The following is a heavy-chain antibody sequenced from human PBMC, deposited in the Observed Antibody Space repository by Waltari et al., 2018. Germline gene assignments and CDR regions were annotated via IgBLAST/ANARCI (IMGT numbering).Heavy chain of an antibody. CDR3: ARSTPVPADTRWFDP. CDR2: IYHSGST. V-gene: IGHV4-38-2*01. D-gene: IGHD2-2*01. Sequence: QVQLQESGPGLVKPSETLSLTCAVSGYSISSGYYWGWIRQPPGKGLEWIGSIYHSGSTYYTPSLKSRVTVSVDTSKNQFSLKLSSVTAADTAVYYCARSTPVPADTRWFDPWGQGTLVTVSS. J-gene: IGHJ5*02. CDR1: GYSISSGYY.